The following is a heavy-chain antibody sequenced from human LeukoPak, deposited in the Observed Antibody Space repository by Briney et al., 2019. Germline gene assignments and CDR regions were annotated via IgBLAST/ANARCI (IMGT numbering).Heavy chain of an antibody. CDR3: ASDGQGDY. CDR2: TNAYNGNT. J-gene: IGHJ4*02. V-gene: IGHV1-18*01. Sequence: ASVKVSCKASRYTFTPYVVSWVRQAPGQGLAWMVWTNAYNGNTKYAQNLQGRVTMTTDTSTTTADIELRSMRSDDTAVYYCASDGQGDYWGQGTLVTVSS. CDR1: RYTFTPYV.